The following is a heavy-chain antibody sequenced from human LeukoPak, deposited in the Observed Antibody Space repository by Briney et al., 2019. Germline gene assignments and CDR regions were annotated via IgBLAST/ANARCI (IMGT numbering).Heavy chain of an antibody. Sequence: PGTPSLTPAVSLGSLIGSFWSWIRQPPRKGLEWMGEINHSGSTNYNPSLKSRVTISVDTSKNQFSLKLSSVTAADTAVYYCATLVVVAATFDYWGQGTLVTVSS. V-gene: IGHV4-34*01. CDR2: INHSGST. D-gene: IGHD2-15*01. CDR3: ATLVVVAATFDY. J-gene: IGHJ4*02. CDR1: LGSLIGSF.